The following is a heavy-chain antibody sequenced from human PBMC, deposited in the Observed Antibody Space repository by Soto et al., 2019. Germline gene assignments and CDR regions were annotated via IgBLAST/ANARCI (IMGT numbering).Heavy chain of an antibody. Sequence: QLQLQESGPGLVKPSETLSLTCTVSGGSISSSSYYWGWIRQPPGKGLEWIGSIYYSGSTYYNPSLKSRVPISVDTSKNQFSLKLSSVTAADTAVYYCARLRINDYGDPFFDYWGQGTLVTVSS. J-gene: IGHJ4*02. CDR2: IYYSGST. D-gene: IGHD4-17*01. CDR3: ARLRINDYGDPFFDY. V-gene: IGHV4-39*01. CDR1: GGSISSSSYY.